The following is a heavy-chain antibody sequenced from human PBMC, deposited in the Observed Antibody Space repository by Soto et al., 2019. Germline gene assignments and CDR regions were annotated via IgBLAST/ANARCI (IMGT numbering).Heavy chain of an antibody. Sequence: QVQLVQSGAEVKKPGSSVKVSCKASGGTFSSYAISWVRQAPGQGLEWMGEIIPIFAQKFQGRVTITADESTSTAYMELSSLRSEDTAVYYCARDRGPSSGYYPYWFDPWGQGTLVTVSS. CDR1: GGTFSSYA. J-gene: IGHJ5*02. V-gene: IGHV1-69*12. CDR2: IIPIF. D-gene: IGHD3-22*01. CDR3: ARDRGPSSGYYPYWFDP.